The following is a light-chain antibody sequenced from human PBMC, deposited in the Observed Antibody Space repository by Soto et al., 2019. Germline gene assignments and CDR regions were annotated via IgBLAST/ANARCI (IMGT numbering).Light chain of an antibody. CDR3: QSYDSSLSGYV. J-gene: IGLJ1*01. Sequence: QSALTQPPSVSGAPGQRVTIPCTGSSSSIGAGYDVHWYQQLPGKAPKLLIYGNSNRPSGVPDRFSGSKSGTSASLAITGLQAEDEADYYCQSYDSSLSGYVFGTGTKLTVL. V-gene: IGLV1-40*01. CDR2: GNS. CDR1: SSSIGAGYD.